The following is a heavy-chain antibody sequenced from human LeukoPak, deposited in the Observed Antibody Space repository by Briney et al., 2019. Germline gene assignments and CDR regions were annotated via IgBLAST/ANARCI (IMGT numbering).Heavy chain of an antibody. J-gene: IGHJ4*02. CDR1: GFTFRSFW. CDR2: INSVGSST. CDR3: ARERTSGWDAFDF. D-gene: IGHD6-19*01. Sequence: QPGGSLRLSCAASGFTFRSFWMHCVRQAPGKGRVGGSRINSVGSSTSYADSVKGRFTISRDNAKNTLYLQMNSLRAEDTAVYYCARERTSGWDAFDFWGQGTLVIVSS. V-gene: IGHV3-74*01.